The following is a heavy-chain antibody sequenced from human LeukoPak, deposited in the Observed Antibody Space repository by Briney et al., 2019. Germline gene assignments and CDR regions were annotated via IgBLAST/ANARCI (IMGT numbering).Heavy chain of an antibody. CDR1: GYTFTSDG. CDR3: ARGPDGVGATRY. D-gene: IGHD1-26*01. Sequence: ASVKVSCKASGYTFTSDGISWVRQAPGQGLEWMGWISAYNGNTNYAQKLQGRVTMTTDTSTSTAYMELSSLRSEDTAVYYCARGPDGVGATRYWGQGTLVTVSS. V-gene: IGHV1-18*01. J-gene: IGHJ4*02. CDR2: ISAYNGNT.